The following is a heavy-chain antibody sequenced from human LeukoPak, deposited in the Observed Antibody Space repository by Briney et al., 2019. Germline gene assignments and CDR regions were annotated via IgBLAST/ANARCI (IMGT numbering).Heavy chain of an antibody. J-gene: IGHJ4*02. V-gene: IGHV1-69*04. CDR2: IIPILGIA. Sequence: SVKVSCKASGGTFSSYAISWVRQAPGQGLEWMGRIIPILGIANYAQKFQGRVTITADKSTSTAYMELSSLRSEDTAVYYCARGSYYDSSGYYAWGQGTLVTVSS. D-gene: IGHD3-22*01. CDR1: GGTFSSYA. CDR3: ARGSYYDSSGYYA.